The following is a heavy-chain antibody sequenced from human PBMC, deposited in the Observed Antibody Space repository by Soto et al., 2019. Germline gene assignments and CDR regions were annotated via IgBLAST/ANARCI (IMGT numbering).Heavy chain of an antibody. CDR1: GYTFTSYG. Sequence: QVQLVQSGAEVKKPGASVKVSCKASGYTFTSYGISWVRQAPGQGLEWMGWISAYNGNTNYAQKLQGRVTMTTDTPTSTAYMELRSLRSDDTAVYYCARDYDQLLIDYYYGMDVWGQGTTVTVSS. CDR2: ISAYNGNT. J-gene: IGHJ6*02. D-gene: IGHD2-2*01. CDR3: ARDYDQLLIDYYYGMDV. V-gene: IGHV1-18*01.